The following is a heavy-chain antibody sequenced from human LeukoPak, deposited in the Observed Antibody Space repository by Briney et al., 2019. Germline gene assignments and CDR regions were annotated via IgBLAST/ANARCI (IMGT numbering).Heavy chain of an antibody. D-gene: IGHD4/OR15-4a*01. CDR1: GYTFTSYG. CDR3: ARVETMDKGPCAFDI. V-gene: IGHV1-18*01. CDR2: ISAYNGNT. Sequence: ASVKVSCKASGYTFTSYGISWVRQAPGQGLEWMGWISAYNGNTNYAQKLQGRVTMTTDTSTSTAYMELRSLRSDDTAVYYCARVETMDKGPCAFDIWGQGTMVTVSS. J-gene: IGHJ3*02.